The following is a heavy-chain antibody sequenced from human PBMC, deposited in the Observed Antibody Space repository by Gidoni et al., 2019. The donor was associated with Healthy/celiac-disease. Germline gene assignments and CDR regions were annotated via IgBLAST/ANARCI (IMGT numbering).Heavy chain of an antibody. CDR3: ARDDLTIFGVVGGDY. V-gene: IGHV3-21*01. CDR1: GFTFSSYS. J-gene: IGHJ4*02. CDR2: ISSSSSYI. Sequence: EVQLVESGGGLVKPGGSLRLSCAASGFTFSSYSMNWVRQAPGKGLEWVSSISSSSSYIYYADSVKGRFTISRDNAKNSLYLQMNSLRAEDTAVYYCARDDLTIFGVVGGDYWGQGTLVTVSS. D-gene: IGHD3-3*01.